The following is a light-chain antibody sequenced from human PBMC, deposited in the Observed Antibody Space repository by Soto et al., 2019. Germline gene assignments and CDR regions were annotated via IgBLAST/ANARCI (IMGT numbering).Light chain of an antibody. J-gene: IGLJ3*02. CDR2: GNN. CDR3: AAWDNSLVWV. V-gene: IGLV1-44*01. Sequence: QSVLIQPPSASGTPGQRVTISCSGGSSNIGSNTVNWYQQFPGTAPNLLIYGNNQRPSGVPDRFSGSQSGTSASLAISGLQSEDEAVYYCAAWDNSLVWVFGGGTKVTVL. CDR1: SSNIGSNT.